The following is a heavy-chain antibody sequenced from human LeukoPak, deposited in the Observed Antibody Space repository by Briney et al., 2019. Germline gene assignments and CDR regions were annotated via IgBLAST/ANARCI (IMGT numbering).Heavy chain of an antibody. Sequence: YPGGFLRLSCAASGFTFSSYAMSWVRQAPGKGLEWVSAISGSGGSTYYADSVKGRFTISRDNSKNTLYLQMNSLRAEDTAVYYCAKDPLWFGELLIPGDYYYGMDVWGQGTTVTVSS. CDR2: ISGSGGST. J-gene: IGHJ6*02. V-gene: IGHV3-23*01. CDR1: GFTFSSYA. CDR3: AKDPLWFGELLIPGDYYYGMDV. D-gene: IGHD3-10*01.